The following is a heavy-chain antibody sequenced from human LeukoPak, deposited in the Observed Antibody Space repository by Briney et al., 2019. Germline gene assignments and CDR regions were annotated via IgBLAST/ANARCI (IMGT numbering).Heavy chain of an antibody. J-gene: IGHJ3*02. V-gene: IGHV1-2*02. CDR1: GYTFTAYY. Sequence: ASVKVSCKASGYTFTAYYIHWVRQAPGQGLEWMGWFNPNNGDTHYAQKFQGRVTMTRDTSISTAYMELSRLTSDDTALHYCARDLGCSSTSCSSQAFDIWGQGTMVTVSS. CDR3: ARDLGCSSTSCSSQAFDI. D-gene: IGHD2-2*01. CDR2: FNPNNGDT.